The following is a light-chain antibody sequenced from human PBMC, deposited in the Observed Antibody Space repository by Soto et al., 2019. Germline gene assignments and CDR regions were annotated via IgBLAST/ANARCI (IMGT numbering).Light chain of an antibody. CDR1: QSISSW. Sequence: DLQMTQSPSTLSASVGDRVAITCRDSQSISSWLAWYQQKPGKAPKLLIYKASSLESGVPSRFSGSRSVTEFTLTISSLQPDDFATYYCQQYSTFWYTFGQGTKLEI. V-gene: IGKV1-5*03. CDR2: KAS. J-gene: IGKJ2*01. CDR3: QQYSTFWYT.